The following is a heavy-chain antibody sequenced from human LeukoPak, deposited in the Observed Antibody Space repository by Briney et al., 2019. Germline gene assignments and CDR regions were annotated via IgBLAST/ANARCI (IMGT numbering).Heavy chain of an antibody. D-gene: IGHD2-15*01. CDR3: AKPRYCSGDSCYSAWDY. J-gene: IGHJ4*02. CDR1: GFTFSSYA. V-gene: IGHV3-23*01. Sequence: GGSLRLSCAASGFTFSSYAMSWVRQAPGKGLEWVSSISGSGGGTYYADSVKGRFTISRDNSKNTLYLQMNSLRGEDTAVYYCAKPRYCSGDSCYSAWDYWGQGTLVTVSS. CDR2: ISGSGGGT.